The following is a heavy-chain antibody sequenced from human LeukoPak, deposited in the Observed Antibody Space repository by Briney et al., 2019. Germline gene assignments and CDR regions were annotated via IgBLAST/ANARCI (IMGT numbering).Heavy chain of an antibody. D-gene: IGHD1-26*01. CDR1: GGSISTYY. J-gene: IGHJ6*03. V-gene: IGHV4-59*12. CDR2: IYYRGST. Sequence: SETLSLTCTVSGGSISTYYWSWIRQPPGKGLEWIGYIYYRGSTNYNPSLKSRVTMSVDTSKNQFSLKLSSATAADTAVYYCARDFTDSGSSLVYYYYYYMDVWGKGTTVTVSS. CDR3: ARDFTDSGSSLVYYYYYYMDV.